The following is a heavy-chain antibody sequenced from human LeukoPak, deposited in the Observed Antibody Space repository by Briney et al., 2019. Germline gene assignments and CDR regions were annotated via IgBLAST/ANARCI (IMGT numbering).Heavy chain of an antibody. J-gene: IGHJ6*04. CDR3: ARDRGFGQADV. Sequence: GGSLRPSCPASGFTLRGYWMSWLRQAPGKGLEWVANIKQDGGEKYYVGSVKGRFTISRDNAKNSLYLQMNSLRDEDTAVCYCARDRGFGQADVWGKGTTVTVSS. CDR1: GFTLRGYW. CDR2: IKQDGGEK. D-gene: IGHD3-10*01. V-gene: IGHV3-7*01.